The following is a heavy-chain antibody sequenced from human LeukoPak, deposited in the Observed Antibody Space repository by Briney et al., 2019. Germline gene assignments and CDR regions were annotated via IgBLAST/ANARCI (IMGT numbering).Heavy chain of an antibody. CDR2: IYYSGST. CDR3: ASGTVVPWYFDL. D-gene: IGHD4-23*01. CDR1: GGSVSSGSYY. Sequence: SETLSLTCTVSGGSVSSGSYYWSWIRQPPGKGLEWIGYIYYSGSTYYNPSLKSRVTISVDTSKNQFSLKLSSVTAADTAVYYCASGTVVPWYFDLWGRGTLVTVSS. V-gene: IGHV4-31*03. J-gene: IGHJ2*01.